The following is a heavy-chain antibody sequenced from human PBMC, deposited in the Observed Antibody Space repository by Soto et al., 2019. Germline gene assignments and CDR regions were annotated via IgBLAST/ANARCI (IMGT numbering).Heavy chain of an antibody. CDR1: GDSVTSVSDY. CDR2: IYYSGSA. Sequence: SETLSLTVNISGDSVTSVSDYWSWIRQPPGKGLEWIGYIYYSGSADYNPSLGSRVTISIDTSKNQFSLKLTSVTAADTAVYYCARGVGFGYYYYHMDLWGQGTTVTVSS. D-gene: IGHD3-10*01. V-gene: IGHV4-61*01. CDR3: ARGVGFGYYYYHMDL. J-gene: IGHJ6*02.